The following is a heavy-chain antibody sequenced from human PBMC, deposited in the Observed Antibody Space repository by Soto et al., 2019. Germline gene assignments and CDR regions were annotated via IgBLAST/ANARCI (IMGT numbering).Heavy chain of an antibody. D-gene: IGHD4-4*01. Sequence: QIHLVQSGGEVKKTGASVRVSCKASGYFFTRYAIGWVRQAPGQGLEWMGWISANDGETYYAPKLQDRLTMTTDTTTSTAYMELRSLRSDDTAVYYCARDGMATVDHYFYGMDVWGPGTTVIVSS. V-gene: IGHV1-18*01. CDR1: GYFFTRYA. CDR2: ISANDGET. J-gene: IGHJ6*02. CDR3: ARDGMATVDHYFYGMDV.